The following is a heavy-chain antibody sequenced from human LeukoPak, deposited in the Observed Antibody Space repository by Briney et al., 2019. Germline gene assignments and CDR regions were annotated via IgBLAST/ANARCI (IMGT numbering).Heavy chain of an antibody. CDR2: IYYSGST. Sequence: PSETLSLTCTVSGGSISSYYWSWIRQRPGKGLEWIGYIYYSGSTNYNTSLKSRVTISVDTSKNQFSLKLSSVTAADTAVYYCARARIQLWSYYFDYWGQGTLVTVSS. D-gene: IGHD5-18*01. CDR3: ARARIQLWSYYFDY. V-gene: IGHV4-59*01. J-gene: IGHJ4*02. CDR1: GGSISSYY.